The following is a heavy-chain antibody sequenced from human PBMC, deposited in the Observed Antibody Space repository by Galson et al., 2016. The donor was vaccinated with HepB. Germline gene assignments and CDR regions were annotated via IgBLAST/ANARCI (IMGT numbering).Heavy chain of an antibody. D-gene: IGHD2-2*01. CDR1: GFTFSSYA. CDR2: ISSNGGST. Sequence: SLRLSCAASGFTFSSYAMHWVRQAPGKGLEYVSAISSNGGSTYYANSVKGRFTISRDNSKNTLYLQMGSLRAEDMAVYYCARSLTLYCISTTGYGNYYGMDVWGQGTTVTVSS. V-gene: IGHV3-64*01. J-gene: IGHJ6*02. CDR3: ARSLTLYCISTTGYGNYYGMDV.